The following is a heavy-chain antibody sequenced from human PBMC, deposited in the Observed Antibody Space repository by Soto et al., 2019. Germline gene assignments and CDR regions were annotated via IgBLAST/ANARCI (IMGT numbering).Heavy chain of an antibody. Sequence: SETLSLTCSFSGGSISSGGYYLSWIRQHPGKGLEWIGYIYYSGSTYYNPSLKSRVTISVDTSKNQFSLKLSSVTAADTAVYYCARDQLRQLVSHYYYGMDVWGQGTTVTVSS. D-gene: IGHD6-6*01. V-gene: IGHV4-31*03. J-gene: IGHJ6*02. CDR2: IYYSGST. CDR1: GGSISSGGYY. CDR3: ARDQLRQLVSHYYYGMDV.